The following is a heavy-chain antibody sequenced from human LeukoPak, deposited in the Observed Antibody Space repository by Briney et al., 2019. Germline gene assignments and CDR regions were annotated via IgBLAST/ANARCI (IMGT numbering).Heavy chain of an antibody. Sequence: SETLSLTCTVSGGSISSYYWSWIRQPPGKGLEWIGYIYYSGSTNYNPSLKSRVTISVDTSKNQFSLKLSSVTAADTAVYYCARVSMVQGGWRAFDIWGRGTMVTVSS. CDR1: GGSISSYY. V-gene: IGHV4-59*01. D-gene: IGHD3-10*01. CDR2: IYYSGST. J-gene: IGHJ3*02. CDR3: ARVSMVQGGWRAFDI.